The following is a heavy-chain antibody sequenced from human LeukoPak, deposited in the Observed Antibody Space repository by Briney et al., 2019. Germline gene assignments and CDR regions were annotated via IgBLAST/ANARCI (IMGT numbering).Heavy chain of an antibody. D-gene: IGHD3-10*01. CDR3: ARRMRFGDFIDY. CDR1: GFTFSDYY. Sequence: PGRSLRLSCAASGFTFSDYYMSWIRQAPGKGLEWVSYISSSGSTIYYADSVKGRFTISRDNAKNSLYLQMNSLRAEDTAVYYCARRMRFGDFIDYWGQGTLVTVSS. V-gene: IGHV3-11*01. J-gene: IGHJ4*02. CDR2: ISSSGSTI.